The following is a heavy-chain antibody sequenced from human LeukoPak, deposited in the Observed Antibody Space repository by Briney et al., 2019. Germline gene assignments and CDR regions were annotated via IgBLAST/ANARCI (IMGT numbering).Heavy chain of an antibody. D-gene: IGHD6-13*01. V-gene: IGHV3-7*01. J-gene: IGHJ5*02. CDR3: AKRGIAAAVVWFDP. CDR2: IKQDGSEK. CDR1: GFTFSSYW. Sequence: PGGSLRLSCAASGFTFSSYWMSWVRQAPGKGLEWVANIKQDGSEKYYVDSVKGRFTISRDNAKNSLYLQMNSLRAEGTAVYYCAKRGIAAAVVWFDPWGQGTLVTVSS.